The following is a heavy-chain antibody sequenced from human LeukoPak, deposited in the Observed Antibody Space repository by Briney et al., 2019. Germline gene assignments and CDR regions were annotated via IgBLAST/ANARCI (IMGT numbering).Heavy chain of an antibody. CDR3: AQRSTSDAFDI. J-gene: IGHJ3*02. Sequence: GGSLRLSCAASGFTFSSYSMNWVRQAPGKGLEWVSSISSSSYIYYADSVKGRFTISRDNAKNSLYLQMNSLRAEDTAVYYCAQRSTSDAFDIWGQGTMVTVSS. CDR2: ISSSSYI. CDR1: GFTFSSYS. V-gene: IGHV3-21*01.